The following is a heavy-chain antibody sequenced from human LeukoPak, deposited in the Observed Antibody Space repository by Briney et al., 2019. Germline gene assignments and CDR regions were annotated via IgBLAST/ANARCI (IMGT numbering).Heavy chain of an antibody. CDR1: GGSISSYY. CDR2: IYYSGST. D-gene: IGHD3-22*01. V-gene: IGHV4-59*01. Sequence: KTSETLSLTCTVSGGSISSYYWSWMRQPPGKGLEWIGYIYYSGSTNYNPSLKSRVTISVDTSKNQFSLKLSSVTAADTAVYYCAGTYYYDSSGYYHYSLWGQGTLVTVSS. J-gene: IGHJ4*02. CDR3: AGTYYYDSSGYYHYSL.